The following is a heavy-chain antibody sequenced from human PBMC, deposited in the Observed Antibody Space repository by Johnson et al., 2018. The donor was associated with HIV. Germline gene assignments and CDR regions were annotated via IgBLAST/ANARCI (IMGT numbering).Heavy chain of an antibody. CDR3: ARVRYGGNSRSNAFDI. CDR1: GFTFDDYA. CDR2: ISWNSGNI. V-gene: IGHV3-9*01. Sequence: VQLVESGGGLVQPAKSLRLSCAASGFTFDDYAMHWVRQAPGKGLEWVSGISWNSGNIGYADSVKGRFTISRDNAKNSLYLQMNSLRAEDTALYYCARVRYGGNSRSNAFDIWGQGTMVTVSS. D-gene: IGHD4-23*01. J-gene: IGHJ3*02.